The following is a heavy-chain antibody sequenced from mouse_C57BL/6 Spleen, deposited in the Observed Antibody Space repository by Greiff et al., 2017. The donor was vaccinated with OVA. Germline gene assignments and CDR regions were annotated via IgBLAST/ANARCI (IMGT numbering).Heavy chain of an antibody. CDR1: GYAFSSYW. CDR3: AWGYDEGDFDY. CDR2: IYPGDGDT. Sequence: QVQLQQSGAELVKPGASVKISCKASGYAFSSYWMNWVKQRPGKGLEWIGQIYPGDGDTNYNGKFKGKATLTADKSSSTAYMQLSSLTSEDSAVYFCAWGYDEGDFDYWGQGTTLTVSS. J-gene: IGHJ2*01. V-gene: IGHV1-80*01. D-gene: IGHD2-2*01.